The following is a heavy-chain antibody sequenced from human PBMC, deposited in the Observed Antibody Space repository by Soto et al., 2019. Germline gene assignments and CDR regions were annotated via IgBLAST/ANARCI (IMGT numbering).Heavy chain of an antibody. V-gene: IGHV3-74*01. J-gene: IGHJ3*02. CDR2: INSDGSST. D-gene: IGHD3-16*01. Sequence: MRRIIQAQGKGLVWVSRINSDGSSTSYADSVKGRFTISRDNAKNTLYLQMNSLRAEDTAVYYCARWGFREALDICGERTMVTV. CDR3: ARWGFREALDI.